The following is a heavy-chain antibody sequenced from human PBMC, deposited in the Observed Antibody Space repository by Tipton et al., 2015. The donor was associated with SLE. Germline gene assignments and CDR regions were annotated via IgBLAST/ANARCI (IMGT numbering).Heavy chain of an antibody. CDR3: ATQLGMDAFHI. CDR2: LYSAGSS. J-gene: IGHJ3*02. V-gene: IGHV3-23*03. Sequence: AVSGFTFSSFAMAWVRQAPGKGLEWVSILYSAGSSYQADSVRGRFSISRDTSRDTLYLQMHSLTAEDTAIYYCATQLGMDAFHIWGQGTLVTVSS. CDR1: GFTFSSFA. D-gene: IGHD7-27*01.